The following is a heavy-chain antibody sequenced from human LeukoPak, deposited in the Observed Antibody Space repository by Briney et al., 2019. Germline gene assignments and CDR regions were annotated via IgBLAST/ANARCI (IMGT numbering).Heavy chain of an antibody. V-gene: IGHV3-30*18. CDR1: GFTFSSYG. J-gene: IGHJ4*02. CDR3: AKDRDSSGLHY. D-gene: IGHD3-22*01. CDR2: ISYDGSNK. Sequence: GRSLRLSCAASGFTFSSYGMHWVRQAPGKGLEWVAVISYDGSNKYYADSVKGRFTISRDNSKNTLYLQMNSLRAEDTAVYYCAKDRDSSGLHYWGQGTLVTVSS.